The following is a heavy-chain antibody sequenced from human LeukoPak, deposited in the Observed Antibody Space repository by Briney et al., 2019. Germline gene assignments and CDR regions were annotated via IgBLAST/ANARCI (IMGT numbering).Heavy chain of an antibody. V-gene: IGHV3-15*01. CDR2: IKTRGDGDST. Sequence: LGGSLRLSCAASGFTFTNVWMTWVRQAPGKGLEWVGRIKTRGDGDSTDYAAPVQGRFTISRDDSKNTVHLQMNSLKTEDTALYYCTTVHYSGKYADNWGQGTLVTVSS. J-gene: IGHJ4*02. CDR3: TTVHYSGKYADN. CDR1: GFTFTNVW. D-gene: IGHD1-26*01.